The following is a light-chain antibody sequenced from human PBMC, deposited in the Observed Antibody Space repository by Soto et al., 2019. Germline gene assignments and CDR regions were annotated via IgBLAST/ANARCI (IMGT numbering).Light chain of an antibody. J-gene: IGKJ1*01. Sequence: DNQMTQSPSSVSASVGDRVTISFQASQDISNYLNWYQQKPGKAPKLLIYKASSLESGVPSRFSGSGSGTEFTLTISSLQPDDFATYSCLQYETYWTVGQGTIVDI. CDR3: LQYETYWT. CDR2: KAS. V-gene: IGKV1-5*03. CDR1: QDISNY.